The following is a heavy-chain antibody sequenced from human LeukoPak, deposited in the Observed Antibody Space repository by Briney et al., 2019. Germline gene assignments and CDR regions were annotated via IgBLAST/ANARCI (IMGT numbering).Heavy chain of an antibody. CDR2: IYSGGST. J-gene: IGHJ4*02. CDR1: GFTVNVNY. CDR3: ARESPNYFDS. Sequence: GGSLRLSCAVSGFTVNVNYMSWVRQAPGKGLEWVSVIYSGGSTYYADSVKGRFTISRDNSKNTLYLQMNSLRAEDTAVYYCARESPNYFDSWGQGTLVTVSS. V-gene: IGHV3-53*01.